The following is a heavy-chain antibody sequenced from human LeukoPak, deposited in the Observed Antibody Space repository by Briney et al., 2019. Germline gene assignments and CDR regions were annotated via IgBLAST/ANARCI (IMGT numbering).Heavy chain of an antibody. CDR3: AKAGDTAMVSDY. V-gene: IGHV3-23*01. CDR1: GFSFTSYA. J-gene: IGHJ4*02. D-gene: IGHD5-18*01. Sequence: GGSLRLSCAASGFSFTSYAMYWVRQAPGKGLEWVSSITGSGGSTHYADSVKGRFTISRDNSKNTLYLQMNSLRAGDTAVHYCAKAGDTAMVSDYWGQGTLVTVSS. CDR2: ITGSGGST.